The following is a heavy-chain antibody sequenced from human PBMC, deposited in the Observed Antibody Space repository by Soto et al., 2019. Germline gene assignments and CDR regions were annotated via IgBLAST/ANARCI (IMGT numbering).Heavy chain of an antibody. CDR2: MNPNSGNT. D-gene: IGHD3-3*01. J-gene: IGHJ2*01. V-gene: IGHV1-8*01. Sequence: QVQLLQSGAEVKKPRTSVRVSCRASGYTFKDYAINWVRRDPGQGLEWMGWMNPNSGNTAYARKFHDRITMTRSGSVRTAFMELCSMTPEDTAVYYCARRMTWSLWCFDFWGIGTHVSV. CDR1: GYTFKDYA. CDR3: ARRMTWSLWCFDF.